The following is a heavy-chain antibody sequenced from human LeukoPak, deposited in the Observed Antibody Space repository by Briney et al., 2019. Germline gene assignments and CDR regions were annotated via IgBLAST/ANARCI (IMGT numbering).Heavy chain of an antibody. CDR3: AKAADSGWYWVDY. CDR2: ISSDGTNK. Sequence: PGRSLRLSCAASGFTFSSYAMHWDRQAPGKGLEWVAVISSDGTNKYYADSVKGRFTISRDNSMNTLYLQMNSLRAEDTAVYYCAKAADSGWYWVDYWGQGTLVTVSS. CDR1: GFTFSSYA. D-gene: IGHD6-19*01. V-gene: IGHV3-30*18. J-gene: IGHJ4*02.